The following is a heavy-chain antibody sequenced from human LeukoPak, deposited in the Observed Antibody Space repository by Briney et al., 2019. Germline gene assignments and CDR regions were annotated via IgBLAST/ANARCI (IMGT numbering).Heavy chain of an antibody. CDR3: ARTRFSSRAFDI. J-gene: IGHJ3*02. CDR2: IYYSGST. V-gene: IGHV4-59*08. D-gene: IGHD3-3*01. Sequence: SETLSLTCTVSGGSISSYYWSWLRQPPGKGLEWIGYIYYSGSTNYNPSLKSRVTISVDTSKNPFSLKLSSVTAADTAVYYCARTRFSSRAFDIWGQGTMVTVSS. CDR1: GGSISSYY.